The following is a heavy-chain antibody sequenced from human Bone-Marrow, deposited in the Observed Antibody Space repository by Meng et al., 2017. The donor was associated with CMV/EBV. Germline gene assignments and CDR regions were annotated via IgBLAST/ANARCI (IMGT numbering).Heavy chain of an antibody. J-gene: IGHJ3*01. D-gene: IGHD3-3*01. CDR3: VRGIGDFWSNYNDAFDV. V-gene: IGHV1-2*02. CDR2: LNPYSGAT. Sequence: ASVKVSCKASGFTLSAYYMHWVRQAPGQGPEWMGWLNPYSGATKYAQKFQGRVTMTGDTSISTAYLDLSWLGSDDTAVYYCVRGIGDFWSNYNDAFDVWGQGPMVTV. CDR1: GFTLSAYY.